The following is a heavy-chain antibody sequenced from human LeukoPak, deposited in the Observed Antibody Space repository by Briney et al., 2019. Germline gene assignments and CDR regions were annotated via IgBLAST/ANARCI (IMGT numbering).Heavy chain of an antibody. CDR1: GGSISSYY. Sequence: PSETLSLTCTVSGGSISSYYWSWIRQPPAKGLEWIGYIYYSGSTNYNPSLKSRVTISVDTSKNQFSLKLSSVTAADTAVYYCAREEVGPADGPSDYAWFDPWGQGTLVTVSS. J-gene: IGHJ5*02. V-gene: IGHV4-59*01. CDR2: IYYSGST. CDR3: AREEVGPADGPSDYAWFDP. D-gene: IGHD2-2*01.